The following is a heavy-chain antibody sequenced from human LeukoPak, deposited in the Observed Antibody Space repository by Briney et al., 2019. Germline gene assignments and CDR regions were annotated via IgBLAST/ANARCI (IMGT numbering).Heavy chain of an antibody. J-gene: IGHJ4*02. D-gene: IGHD2-21*02. CDR3: ARFAYCGGHCWYYFDY. V-gene: IGHV4-61*08. CDR2: IYSSGST. CDR1: GGSISSGGYY. Sequence: SETLSLTCTVSGGSISSGGYYWSWIRQHPGKGLEWIGYIYSSGSTNYNPSLKSRITISVDTSKSQFSLKLSSVTAADTAVYYCARFAYCGGHCWYYFDYWGQGSLVTVSS.